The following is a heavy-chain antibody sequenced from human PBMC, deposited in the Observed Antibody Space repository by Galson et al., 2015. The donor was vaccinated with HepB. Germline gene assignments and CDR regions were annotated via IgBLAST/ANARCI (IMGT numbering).Heavy chain of an antibody. CDR1: GFTFSSYA. V-gene: IGHV3-30*04. CDR3: ARDWRKWELLFDY. D-gene: IGHD1-26*01. J-gene: IGHJ4*02. CDR2: ISYDGSIK. Sequence: SLRLSCATSGFTFSSYAMHWVRQAPGKGLEWVALISYDGSIKNYADSVKGRFTISRDNSKNMLYGQMNSLRAEDTAVYYCARDWRKWELLFDYWGQGTLVTVSS.